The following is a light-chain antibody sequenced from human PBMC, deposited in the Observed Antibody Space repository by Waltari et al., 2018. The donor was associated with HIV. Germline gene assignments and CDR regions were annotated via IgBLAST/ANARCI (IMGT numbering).Light chain of an antibody. CDR1: SSDVGSYNL. Sequence: QSVLTQPPSASGTPGQRVTISCSGTSSDVGSYNLVSWYQQHPGKAPKVMIYEGSKRPSGVSNRFSGSKSGNTASLTISGLQAEDEADYYCCSYTGSSTRRPYVFGTGTKVTVL. J-gene: IGLJ1*01. CDR3: CSYTGSSTRRPYV. CDR2: EGS. V-gene: IGLV2-23*01.